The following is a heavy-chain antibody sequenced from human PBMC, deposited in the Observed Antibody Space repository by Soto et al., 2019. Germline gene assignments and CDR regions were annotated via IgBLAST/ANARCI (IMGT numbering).Heavy chain of an antibody. Sequence: QVQLVESGGGVVQPGRSLRLSCAASGFTFSSYAMHWVRQAPGKGLEWVAVISYDGSNKYYADSVKGRFTISRDNSKNTLYLQMNSLRAEDTAVYYCARGLGPMGYYYYGMDVWGQGTTVTVSS. V-gene: IGHV3-30-3*01. CDR1: GFTFSSYA. CDR3: ARGLGPMGYYYYGMDV. J-gene: IGHJ6*02. D-gene: IGHD3-9*01. CDR2: ISYDGSNK.